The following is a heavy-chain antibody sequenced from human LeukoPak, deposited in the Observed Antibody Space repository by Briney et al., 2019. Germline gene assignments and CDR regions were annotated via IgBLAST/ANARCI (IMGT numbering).Heavy chain of an antibody. J-gene: IGHJ3*02. Sequence: GGSLRLSCAASGFAVRSSYISWVRQAPGKGLEWVSIIYSGGSIFHADSVKGRFTMSRDNSKNTLDLQMNSLRAEDTAVYFCARDRHRLRGTNGDGYAFDIWGRGTMVTVSS. CDR3: ARDRHRLRGTNGDGYAFDI. D-gene: IGHD1-7*01. V-gene: IGHV3-53*01. CDR2: IYSGGSI. CDR1: GFAVRSSY.